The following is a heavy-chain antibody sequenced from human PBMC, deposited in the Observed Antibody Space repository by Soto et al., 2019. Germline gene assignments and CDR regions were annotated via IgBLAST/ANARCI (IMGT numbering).Heavy chain of an antibody. CDR3: ARQAVRGVRDNWFDP. V-gene: IGHV4-39*01. J-gene: IGHJ5*02. CDR1: GGSISSSSYY. D-gene: IGHD3-10*01. Sequence: SETLSLTCTVSGGSISSSSYYWGWIRQPPGKGLEWIGSIYYSGSTYYNPSLKSRVTISVDTSKNQFSLKLSSVTAADTAVYYCARQAVRGVRDNWFDPWGQGTLVTVSS. CDR2: IYYSGST.